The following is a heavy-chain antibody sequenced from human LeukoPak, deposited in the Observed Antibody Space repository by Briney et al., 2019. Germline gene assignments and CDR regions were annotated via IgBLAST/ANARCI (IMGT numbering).Heavy chain of an antibody. V-gene: IGHV4-59*08. D-gene: IGHD7-27*01. Sequence: KASETLSLTCTVSGGSISSYYWSWVRQPPGKGLEWIGYIYYSGSTNYNPSVKSRVTISVDTSKNQFSLKLSSVTAADTAVYYCARHGPGDYCFDYWGQGTLVTVSS. CDR2: IYYSGST. CDR3: ARHGPGDYCFDY. CDR1: GGSISSYY. J-gene: IGHJ4*02.